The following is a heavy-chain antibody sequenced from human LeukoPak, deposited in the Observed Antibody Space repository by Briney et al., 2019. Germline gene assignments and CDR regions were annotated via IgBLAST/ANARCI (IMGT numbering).Heavy chain of an antibody. J-gene: IGHJ4*02. D-gene: IGHD5-12*01. CDR3: ARGPVYSGYVDY. CDR2: IYTSGST. Sequence: SETLSLTCTVSGGSIGSYYWSWIRQPAGKGLEWIGRIYTSGSTNYNPSLKSRVTMSVDTSKNQFSLKLSSVTAADTAVYYCARGPVYSGYVDYWGQGTLVTVSS. V-gene: IGHV4-4*07. CDR1: GGSIGSYY.